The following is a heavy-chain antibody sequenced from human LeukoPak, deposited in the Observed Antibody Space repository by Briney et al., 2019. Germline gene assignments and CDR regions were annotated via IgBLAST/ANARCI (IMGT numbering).Heavy chain of an antibody. J-gene: IGHJ4*02. V-gene: IGHV1-2*02. Sequence: GASVKVSCKASGYTFTRYYIHWVRQAPGQGLEWMGWINPNSGGTNYAQKFQGRVTMTRDTSISTAYMELSRLRSDDTAVFYCASVRDGLRLSTPFDYWGQGTLVTVSS. CDR2: INPNSGGT. CDR3: ASVRDGLRLSTPFDY. D-gene: IGHD5-12*01. CDR1: GYTFTRYY.